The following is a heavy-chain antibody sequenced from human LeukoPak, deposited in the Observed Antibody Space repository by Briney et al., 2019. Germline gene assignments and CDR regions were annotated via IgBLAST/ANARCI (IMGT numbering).Heavy chain of an antibody. V-gene: IGHV3-7*01. J-gene: IGHJ4*02. CDR1: GFTFSDYW. CDR3: ARDRGGRGWYKFEC. D-gene: IGHD6-19*01. Sequence: GSLRLSCAASGFTFSDYWMSWVRQAPGKGLEWVANIKQDGSEKYYVDSVKGRFTISRDNAKNSLYLQMNSLRAEDTAVYYCARDRGGRGWYKFECWGQGTLATVSS. CDR2: IKQDGSEK.